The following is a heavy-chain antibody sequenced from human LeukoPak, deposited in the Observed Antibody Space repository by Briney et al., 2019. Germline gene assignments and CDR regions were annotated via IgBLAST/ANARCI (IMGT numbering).Heavy chain of an antibody. CDR2: IHIGGST. CDR1: GGPISSGAFY. CDR3: ARADSHAAAGYGMDV. Sequence: PSQTLSLTCTVSGGPISSGAFYWSWIRQPAGKALEWIGRIHIGGSTNYNPSLESRVTMSVDTSKNQFSLKLSSVTAADTAVYYCARADSHAAAGYGMDVWGQGTTVTVSS. J-gene: IGHJ6*02. V-gene: IGHV4-61*02. D-gene: IGHD6-13*01.